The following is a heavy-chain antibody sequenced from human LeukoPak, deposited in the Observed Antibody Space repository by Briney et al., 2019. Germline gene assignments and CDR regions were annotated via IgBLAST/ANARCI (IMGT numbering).Heavy chain of an antibody. D-gene: IGHD6-6*01. CDR2: MNPNSGNT. CDR1: GYTFTSYD. Sequence: ASVTVSCKASGYTFTSYDINWVRQATGQGLEWMGWMNPNSGNTGYAQKFQGRVTMTRNTSISTAYMELSSLRSEDTAVYYCARGPTIAYSSSNYMDVWGKGTTVTVSS. CDR3: ARGPTIAYSSSNYMDV. V-gene: IGHV1-8*01. J-gene: IGHJ6*03.